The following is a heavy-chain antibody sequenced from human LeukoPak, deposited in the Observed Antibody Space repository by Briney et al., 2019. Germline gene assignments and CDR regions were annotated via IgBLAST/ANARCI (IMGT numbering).Heavy chain of an antibody. CDR2: IYSTGRS. D-gene: IGHD5-12*01. V-gene: IGHV4-4*07. CDR3: ARDGPRSGYDLGHFDN. J-gene: IGHJ4*02. Sequence: SSETLSLTCTVSGGSISNYFWSWVRQPAGKGLEWIGRIYSTGRSDYNPSLKSRITMSVDTSKNQFSLKLSSVTAADTAVYYCARDGPRSGYDLGHFDNLGQGTLVTASS. CDR1: GGSISNYF.